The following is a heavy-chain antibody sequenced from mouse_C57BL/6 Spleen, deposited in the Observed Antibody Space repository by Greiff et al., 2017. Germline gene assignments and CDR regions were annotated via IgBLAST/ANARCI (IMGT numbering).Heavy chain of an antibody. CDR2: IYPGGGYT. J-gene: IGHJ4*01. Sequence: VQLQQSGAELVRPGTSVKMSCKASGYTFTNYWIGWAKQRPGHGLEWIGDIYPGGGYTNYNEKFKGKATLTADKSSSTAYMQFSSLTSEDSAIYYCARRGYGSYYAMDYWGQGTSVTVSS. D-gene: IGHD1-1*01. CDR1: GYTFTNYW. V-gene: IGHV1-63*01. CDR3: ARRGYGSYYAMDY.